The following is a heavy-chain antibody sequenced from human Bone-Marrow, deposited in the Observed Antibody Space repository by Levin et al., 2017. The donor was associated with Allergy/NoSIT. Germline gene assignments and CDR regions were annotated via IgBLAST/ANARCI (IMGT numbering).Heavy chain of an antibody. Sequence: PGGSLRLSCAASGFTFSSYWMTWVRQAPGKGLEWVAYIKRDGSQEDYLDSVKGRFTISRDNAQNSLYLQMNSLRAEDTAVYYCARIEVPGYFDHWGRGTLVTVSS. J-gene: IGHJ2*01. D-gene: IGHD5-24*01. CDR1: GFTFSSYW. CDR3: ARIEVPGYFDH. V-gene: IGHV3-7*01. CDR2: IKRDGSQE.